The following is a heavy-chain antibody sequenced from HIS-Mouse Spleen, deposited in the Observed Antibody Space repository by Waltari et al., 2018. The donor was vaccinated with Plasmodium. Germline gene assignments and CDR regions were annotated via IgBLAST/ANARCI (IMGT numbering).Heavy chain of an antibody. Sequence: QVQLVESGGGVVQPGRSLRLSCAASGFTFSSYGMHWVRQAPGKGLGWVAVICYDGSNKDYADSGKGRFTISRDNSKNTLYLQMNSLRAEDTAVYYCAKLCYYGSGSYYHDAFDIWGQGTMVTVSS. CDR2: ICYDGSNK. D-gene: IGHD3-10*01. V-gene: IGHV3-33*06. J-gene: IGHJ3*02. CDR1: GFTFSSYG. CDR3: AKLCYYGSGSYYHDAFDI.